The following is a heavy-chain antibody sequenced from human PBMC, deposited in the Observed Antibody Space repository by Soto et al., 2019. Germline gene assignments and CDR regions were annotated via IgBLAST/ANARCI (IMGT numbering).Heavy chain of an antibody. CDR3: ARLDTVTTSY. CDR2: ISSSSSYI. D-gene: IGHD4-17*01. CDR1: GFTFSSYS. V-gene: IGHV3-21*01. Sequence: EVQLVESGGGLVKPGGSLRLSCAASGFTFSSYSMNWVRQAPGKGLEWVSSISSSSSYIYYADSVKGRFTISRDNDKNSLYLQMNSLRAEDTAVYYCARLDTVTTSYWGQGTLVTVSS. J-gene: IGHJ4*02.